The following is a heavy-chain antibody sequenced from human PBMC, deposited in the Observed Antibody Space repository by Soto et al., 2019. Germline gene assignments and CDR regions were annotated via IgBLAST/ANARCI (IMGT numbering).Heavy chain of an antibody. Sequence: SETLSLTCTVSGSSMSIGGYYWSWIRQHPGKGLEWLGDIDDSGGTDYNPSLKSRVIISVDTSENQFSLKLNSVTAADTAVYYCARRHRYCSGASCFVHDYWGQGTLVTVSS. V-gene: IGHV4-31*03. J-gene: IGHJ4*02. D-gene: IGHD2-15*01. CDR2: IDDSGGT. CDR1: GSSMSIGGYY. CDR3: ARRHRYCSGASCFVHDY.